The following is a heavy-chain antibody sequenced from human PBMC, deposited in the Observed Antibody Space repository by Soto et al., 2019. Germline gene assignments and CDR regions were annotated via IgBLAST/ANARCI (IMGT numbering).Heavy chain of an antibody. V-gene: IGHV1-3*04. CDR1: GYTFTNYA. CDR2: INTGNGDT. J-gene: IGHJ4*02. Sequence: ASVKVSFKPSGYTFTNYAIHWVRQAPGQSLEWMGWINTGNGDTQYSQKFQGRVTITRDKSASTAYMELSSLRSEDTVVYYCARDLGGEWTIPSDYWGQGTLVTVSS. D-gene: IGHD2-8*02. CDR3: ARDLGGEWTIPSDY.